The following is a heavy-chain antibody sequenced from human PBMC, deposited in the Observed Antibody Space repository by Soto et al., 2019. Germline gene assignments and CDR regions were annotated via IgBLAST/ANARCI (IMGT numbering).Heavy chain of an antibody. Sequence: QLQLQESGPGLVKPSETLSLTCTVSGGSIRSSSYWGWIRQPPGKGLEWIGSIYSIGSSYYNPSLKGRATISADTSKNQFSLNLISVTAADTAVYYCRRSSRYSTDVWGQGTTVTVSS. CDR2: IYSIGSS. V-gene: IGHV4-39*01. CDR3: RRSSRYSTDV. D-gene: IGHD2-2*01. CDR1: GGSIRSSSY. J-gene: IGHJ6*02.